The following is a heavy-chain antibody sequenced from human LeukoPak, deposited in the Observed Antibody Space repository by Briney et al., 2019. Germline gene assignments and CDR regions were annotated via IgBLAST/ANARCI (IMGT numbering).Heavy chain of an antibody. CDR3: ARQRDYYDSSGQSDFDS. Sequence: SETLSLTCSVSGGSIRSSGYFWGWIRQPPGKALEWIGRIHYGGTTYYNPSLKSRVTISVDTSKKQFSLKLSSVTAADTAFYYCARQRDYYDSSGQSDFDSWGQGALVTVSS. CDR1: GGSIRSSGYF. D-gene: IGHD3-22*01. CDR2: IHYGGTT. J-gene: IGHJ4*02. V-gene: IGHV4-39*01.